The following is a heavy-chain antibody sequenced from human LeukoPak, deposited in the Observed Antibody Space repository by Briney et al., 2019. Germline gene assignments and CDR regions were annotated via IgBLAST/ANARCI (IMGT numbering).Heavy chain of an antibody. CDR3: ARSCSGGSCYHNYYYCGMDV. V-gene: IGHV1-46*01. CDR2: INPSGGST. Sequence: GASVKVSCKASGYTFTSYYMHWVRQAPGQGLGWMGIINPSGGSTSYAQKFQGRVTMTRDTSTSTVYMELSSLRSEDTAVYYCARSCSGGSCYHNYYYCGMDVWGQGTTVTVSS. J-gene: IGHJ6*02. D-gene: IGHD2-15*01. CDR1: GYTFTSYY.